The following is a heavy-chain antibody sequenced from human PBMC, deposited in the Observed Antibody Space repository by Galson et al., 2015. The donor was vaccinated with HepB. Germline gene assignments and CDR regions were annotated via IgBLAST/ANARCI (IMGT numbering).Heavy chain of an antibody. CDR2: TYYRSKWYN. CDR1: GDSVSSNSAA. D-gene: IGHD6-13*01. J-gene: IGHJ6*02. V-gene: IGHV6-1*01. Sequence: CAISGDSVSSNSAAWNWIRQSPSRGLEWLGRTYYRSKWYNDYAVSVKSRITINPDTSKNQFSLQLNSVTPEDTAVYYCARASVIAAAAYLYYYYGMDVWGQGTTVTVSS. CDR3: ARASVIAAAAYLYYYYGMDV.